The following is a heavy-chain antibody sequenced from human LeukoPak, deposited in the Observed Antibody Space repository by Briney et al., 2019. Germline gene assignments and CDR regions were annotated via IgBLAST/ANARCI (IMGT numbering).Heavy chain of an antibody. V-gene: IGHV3-74*01. CDR3: ARARNYYYGSGSYYLSAFDI. J-gene: IGHJ3*02. CDR1: GFTFSSYW. D-gene: IGHD3-10*01. CDR2: INSDGSST. Sequence: GGSLRLSCAASGFTFSSYWMHWVRQAPGKGLVWVSRINSDGSSTSYADSVKGRFTISRDNAKNTLYLQMNSLRAEDTAVYYCARARNYYYGSGSYYLSAFDIWGQGTMVTVSS.